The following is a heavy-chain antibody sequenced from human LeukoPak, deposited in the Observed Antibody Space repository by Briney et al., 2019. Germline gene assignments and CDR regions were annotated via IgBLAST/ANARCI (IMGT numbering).Heavy chain of an antibody. CDR1: GYTFTGYY. CDR2: INPNNGGT. CDR3: ARSHYASGSPLV. Sequence: ASVKVSCKASGYTFTGYYMHWVRQAPGQGLEWMGWINPNNGGTNYAQKFQGRVTMTRDTSISTAYMELSRLRSDDTAVYYCARSHYASGSPLVWGKGTTVTVSS. J-gene: IGHJ6*04. D-gene: IGHD3-10*01. V-gene: IGHV1-2*02.